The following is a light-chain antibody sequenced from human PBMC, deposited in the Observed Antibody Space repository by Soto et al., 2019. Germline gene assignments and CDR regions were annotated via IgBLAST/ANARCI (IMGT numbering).Light chain of an antibody. CDR1: SSDVGGYNY. Sequence: QSVLTQPRSVSGSPGQSVTISCTGTSSDVGGYNYVSWYQQHPGKAPKLMIYDVNKRPSGVSHRFSGSKSGNTASLTISGLQADDEADYYCLSYAGSYNFVFGSGTKVTVL. CDR2: DVN. J-gene: IGLJ1*01. CDR3: LSYAGSYNFV. V-gene: IGLV2-11*01.